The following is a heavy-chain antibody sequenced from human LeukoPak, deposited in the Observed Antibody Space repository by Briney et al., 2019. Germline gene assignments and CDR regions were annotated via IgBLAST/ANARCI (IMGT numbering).Heavy chain of an antibody. V-gene: IGHV1-18*01. Sequence: GASVKVSCKASGGTFRSYDISWVRQAPGQGLEWMGWISAYNGNTNYAQKLQGRVTMTTDTSTSTAYMELRSLRSDDTAVYYCARRVLMQPDWFDPWGQGTLVTVSS. CDR1: GGTFRSYD. CDR2: ISAYNGNT. J-gene: IGHJ5*02. CDR3: ARRVLMQPDWFDP. D-gene: IGHD2-8*01.